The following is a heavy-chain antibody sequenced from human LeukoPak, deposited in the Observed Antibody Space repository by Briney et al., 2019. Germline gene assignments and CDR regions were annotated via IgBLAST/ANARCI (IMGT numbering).Heavy chain of an antibody. CDR3: ARGQAYPVGATPYYYYYGMDV. V-gene: IGHV4-34*01. CDR1: GGSFSGYY. D-gene: IGHD1-26*01. J-gene: IGHJ6*02. CDR2: INHSGST. Sequence: SETLSLTCAVYGGSFSGYYWSWIRQPPGKGLEWIGEINHSGSTNYNPSLKSRVTISVDTSKNQFSLKLSSVTAADTAVYYCARGQAYPVGATPYYYYYGMDVWGQGTTVTVSS.